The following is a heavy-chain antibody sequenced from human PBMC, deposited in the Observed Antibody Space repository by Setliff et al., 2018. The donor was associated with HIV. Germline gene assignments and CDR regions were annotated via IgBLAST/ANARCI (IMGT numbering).Heavy chain of an antibody. J-gene: IGHJ4*02. CDR1: GDTFNNCA. D-gene: IGHD2-8*01. Sequence: GASVKLSCKASGDTFNNCAVTWVRQAPGQGLEWMGGSIPLFGTTNYAQKFQGRVSLTSNTAISTAYMELSSLKSEDTAVYYCASGSGYCRNGDCYIGVHKNPDKYFYDYWGQGTLVTVSS. CDR3: ASGSGYCRNGDCYIGVHKNPDKYFYDY. CDR2: SIPLFGTT. V-gene: IGHV1-69*05.